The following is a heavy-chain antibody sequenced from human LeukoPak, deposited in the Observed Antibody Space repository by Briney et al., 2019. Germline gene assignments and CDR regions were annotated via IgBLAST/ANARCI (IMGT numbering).Heavy chain of an antibody. D-gene: IGHD3-9*01. Sequence: PGRSLRLSCAASGFTFRSYAMHGPRQAPGKGLEWVAVISYDGSNKYYADSVKVRFTISRDNSKYSLYLHMNSLRDEDAAVYSCARDPEGYYDILTGWTLNWFDPWGQGTLVTVSS. V-gene: IGHV3-30*04. CDR3: ARDPEGYYDILTGWTLNWFDP. CDR2: ISYDGSNK. CDR1: GFTFRSYA. J-gene: IGHJ5*02.